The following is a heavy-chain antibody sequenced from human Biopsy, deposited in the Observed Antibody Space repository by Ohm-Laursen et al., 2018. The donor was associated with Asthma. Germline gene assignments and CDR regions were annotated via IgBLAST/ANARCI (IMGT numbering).Heavy chain of an antibody. V-gene: IGHV1-18*01. J-gene: IGHJ6*02. Sequence: ASVKVSFKTSGYTFNSAGITWVRQAPGQGLEWMGWISVYNGNTRVAQKLQDRVTMITDTSTSTAYMELRSLRSDDTAVYFCARAVDYSHYYGIDVWGQGTTVTVS. CDR1: GYTFNSAG. D-gene: IGHD3-10*01. CDR2: ISVYNGNT. CDR3: ARAVDYSHYYGIDV.